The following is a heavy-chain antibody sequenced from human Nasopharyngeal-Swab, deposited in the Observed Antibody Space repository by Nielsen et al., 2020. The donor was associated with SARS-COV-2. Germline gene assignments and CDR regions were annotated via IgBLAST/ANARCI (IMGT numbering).Heavy chain of an antibody. J-gene: IGHJ6*02. Sequence: GESLKISCAASGFTFSNFAMSWVRQAPGKGLEWVSVISGDSDSTYYADSVKGRFTISRDNSKNTLYLQMNSLRAEDTAVHYCARDSECSGGRWYYNYYYGMDVWGQGTTVTVSS. D-gene: IGHD2-15*01. CDR1: GFTFSNFA. CDR3: ARDSECSGGRWYYNYYYGMDV. CDR2: ISGDSDST. V-gene: IGHV3-23*01.